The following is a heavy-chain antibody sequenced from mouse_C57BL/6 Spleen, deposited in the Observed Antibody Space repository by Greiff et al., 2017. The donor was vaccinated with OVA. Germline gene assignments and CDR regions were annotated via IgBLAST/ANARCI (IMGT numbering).Heavy chain of an antibody. Sequence: VQLQQSGPVLVKPGASVKMSCKASGYTFTDYYMNWVKQSHGKSLEWIGVINPYNGGTSYNQKFKGKATLTVDKSSSTAYMELNSLTSEDSAVYYCARSDGSPWYFDVWGTGTTVTVSS. CDR2: INPYNGGT. CDR3: ARSDGSPWYFDV. J-gene: IGHJ1*03. CDR1: GYTFTDYY. V-gene: IGHV1-19*01. D-gene: IGHD1-1*01.